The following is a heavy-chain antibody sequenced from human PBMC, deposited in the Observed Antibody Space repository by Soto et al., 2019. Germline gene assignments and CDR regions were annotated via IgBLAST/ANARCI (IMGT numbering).Heavy chain of an antibody. Sequence: PSETLSLTCTVSGASINNNDYYWSWIRQTPGKGLEWIGYVYYSGTTDYIPSLKSRLSMSIDKSQNQFTLKLNSVTATDTATYYCARMSYFYDKWYFDLWGRGTLVTVSS. J-gene: IGHJ2*01. D-gene: IGHD3-22*01. CDR2: VYYSGTT. V-gene: IGHV4-30-4*01. CDR1: GASINNNDYY. CDR3: ARMSYFYDKWYFDL.